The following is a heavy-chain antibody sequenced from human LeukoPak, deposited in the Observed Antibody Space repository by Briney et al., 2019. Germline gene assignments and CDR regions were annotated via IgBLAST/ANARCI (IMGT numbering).Heavy chain of an antibody. J-gene: IGHJ3*02. CDR3: AIRSTSGSWSALDI. CDR2: IYSGSRT. D-gene: IGHD3-10*01. V-gene: IGHV3-66*02. CDR1: GFTVSSNY. Sequence: GGSLRLSCVASGFTVSSNYMSWVRQAPGKGLEWVSIIYSGSRTYNADSVKGRFTISRDDSKNTLYFQLNSLRPEDTAVYYCAIRSTSGSWSALDIWGQGTMVTVSS.